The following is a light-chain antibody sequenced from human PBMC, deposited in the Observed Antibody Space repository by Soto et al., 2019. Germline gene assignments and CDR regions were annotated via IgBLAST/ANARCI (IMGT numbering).Light chain of an antibody. CDR2: GAS. J-gene: IGKJ4*01. Sequence: EFVLTQSPGTLSLSPGARATLSCRASQIVSSTFLAWYQQKPGQPPRLLIYGASTRGTGIPDRFSGSGSGTDFTLTISRLEPEDFAVYYCQHYGSSPPLTFGGGTKVEIK. V-gene: IGKV3-20*01. CDR3: QHYGSSPPLT. CDR1: QIVSSTF.